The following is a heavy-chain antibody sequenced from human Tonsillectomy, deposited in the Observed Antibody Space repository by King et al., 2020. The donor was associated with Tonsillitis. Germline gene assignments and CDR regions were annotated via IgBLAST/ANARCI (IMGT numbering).Heavy chain of an antibody. CDR2: INPNSGGT. CDR1: GYTFTGYY. V-gene: IGHV1-2*02. D-gene: IGHD6-13*01. Sequence: VQLVESGAEVKKPGASVKVSCKASGYTFTGYYMHWVRQAPEQGLEWMGWINPNSGGTNYGQKFQGRVTVTRDTSISTAYMELSRLRSDDTAVYYCARGGSSSSLNYYYGMDVWGQGTTVTVSS. J-gene: IGHJ6*02. CDR3: ARGGSSSSLNYYYGMDV.